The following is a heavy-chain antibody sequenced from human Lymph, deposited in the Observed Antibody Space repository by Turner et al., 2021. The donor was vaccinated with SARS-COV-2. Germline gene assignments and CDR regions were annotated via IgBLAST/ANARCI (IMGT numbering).Heavy chain of an antibody. J-gene: IGHJ4*02. CDR3: ATLKSNWKILTGRYYFDF. Sequence: QAQLVQSGAEVKKPGASVKVSCKVSGYTLTELSIHWVRQAPGKGLEWMGGFDPEDGETIYAQKFQGRVTMTEDTSTDTAYMELSSLRSEDTAVYYCATLKSNWKILTGRYYFDFWGQGTLVTVSS. D-gene: IGHD1-1*01. V-gene: IGHV1-24*01. CDR1: GYTLTELS. CDR2: FDPEDGET.